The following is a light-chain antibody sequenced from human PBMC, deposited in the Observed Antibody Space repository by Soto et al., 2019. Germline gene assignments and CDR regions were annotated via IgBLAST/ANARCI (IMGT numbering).Light chain of an antibody. V-gene: IGLV2-14*03. CDR3: FSYTSSSTYV. CDR2: EVT. J-gene: IGLJ1*01. CDR1: SSDVGGYNY. Sequence: QSVLAQPASVSGSPGQSITISCTGTSSDVGGYNYASWCQQHPGKVPKLILYEVTNRPSGISDRFSGSKSGNTASLTISGLQSDDEADYYCFSYTSSSTYVFGIGTKVTVL.